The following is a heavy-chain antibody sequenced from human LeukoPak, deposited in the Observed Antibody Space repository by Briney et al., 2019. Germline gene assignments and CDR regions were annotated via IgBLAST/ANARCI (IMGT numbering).Heavy chain of an antibody. J-gene: IGHJ4*02. V-gene: IGHV4-39*01. CDR3: ARHGTISSESYFDY. CDR1: GASINSSIHH. D-gene: IGHD1-14*01. Sequence: PSETLSLTCSVSGASINSSIHHWGWIRQSPGKGLGWIGTIYYSGTTYYNPSLKSRVTISVDTSKNQVSLRLSSVTAADTAVYYCARHGTISSESYFDYWGQGALVTVSS. CDR2: IYYSGTT.